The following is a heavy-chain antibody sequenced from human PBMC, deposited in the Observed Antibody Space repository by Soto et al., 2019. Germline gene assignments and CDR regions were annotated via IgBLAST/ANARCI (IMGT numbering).Heavy chain of an antibody. V-gene: IGHV4-38-2*02. CDR1: GYSISSGYY. Sequence: ASETLSLTCAVSGYSISSGYYWGWIRQPPGKGLEWXGSXXHXGXXXYXXSLKSRVTISVDTSKNQFSLKLSSVTAADTAVYYCARDLSLTVPFDYWGQGTLVT. CDR2: XXHXGXX. D-gene: IGHD3-16*02. CDR3: ARDLSLTVPFDY. J-gene: IGHJ4*02.